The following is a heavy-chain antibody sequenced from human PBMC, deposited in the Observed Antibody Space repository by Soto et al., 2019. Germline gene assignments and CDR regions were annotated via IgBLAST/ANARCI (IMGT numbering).Heavy chain of an antibody. V-gene: IGHV3-15*07. J-gene: IGHJ5*02. CDR3: STLYRLDP. Sequence: GGSLRLSCAASGFTFTNAWMHWVRQAPGKGLEWVGRIASKGDGETTECAAPVKGRFAISRDDSKNTLFLQMNSLKTEDTAVYYCSTLYRLDPWGQGTLVTVSS. D-gene: IGHD2-2*01. CDR2: IASKGDGETT. CDR1: GFTFTNAW.